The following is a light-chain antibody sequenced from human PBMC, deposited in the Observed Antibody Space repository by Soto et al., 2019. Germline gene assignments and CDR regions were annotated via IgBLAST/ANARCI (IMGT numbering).Light chain of an antibody. CDR1: SSNIGNSY. V-gene: IGLV1-51*01. CDR3: GTWDNSLSAWV. J-gene: IGLJ3*02. CDR2: DNN. Sequence: QSVLTQPPSVSAAPGQKVTISCSGSSSNIGNSYVSWYQQLPGTAPKLLIYDNNKRPSGIPDRFSGSKSGTSATLGITGLQTGDEADYYCGTWDNSLSAWVFGGGTKVTVL.